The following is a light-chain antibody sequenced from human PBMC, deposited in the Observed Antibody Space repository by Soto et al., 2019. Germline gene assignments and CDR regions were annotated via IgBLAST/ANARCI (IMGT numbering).Light chain of an antibody. CDR2: GAS. V-gene: IGKV3-20*01. CDR3: QQYGGSAPWT. CDR1: QTVNNNY. J-gene: IGKJ1*01. Sequence: EIVLTQPPGPLSVSPGDRVTLSCRASQTVNNNYLAWYQQKPGQAPRLLIYGASTPATGTPARFSGSGSGTHFTLTVIRLEPEDLAVYYCQQYGGSAPWTFGPGTKVDMK.